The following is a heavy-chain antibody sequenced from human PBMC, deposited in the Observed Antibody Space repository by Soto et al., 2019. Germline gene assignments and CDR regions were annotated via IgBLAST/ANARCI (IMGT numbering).Heavy chain of an antibody. Sequence: PGGSLRLSCAASGFTFSSYWMHWVRQAPGKGLGWVSRINSDGSSTSYADSVKGRFTISRDNAKNTLYLQMNSLRAEDTAVYYCARGYYYDSSGSAFDCWGQGTLVTVSS. CDR1: GFTFSSYW. CDR3: ARGYYYDSSGSAFDC. J-gene: IGHJ4*02. D-gene: IGHD3-22*01. CDR2: INSDGSST. V-gene: IGHV3-74*01.